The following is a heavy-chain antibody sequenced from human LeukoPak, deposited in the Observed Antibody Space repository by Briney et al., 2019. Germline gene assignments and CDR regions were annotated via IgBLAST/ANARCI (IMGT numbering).Heavy chain of an antibody. Sequence: ASVKVSCKASGYTFTSYDINWVRQATGQELEWMGWMNPNSGDTGYAQKFQSRVTMTRNTSINTAYMELSSLRSEDTAVYYCARGPRYCSGGSCYSGTLRGWGQGTLVTVSS. V-gene: IGHV1-8*01. CDR1: GYTFTSYD. CDR3: ARGPRYCSGGSCYSGTLRG. CDR2: MNPNSGDT. D-gene: IGHD2-15*01. J-gene: IGHJ4*02.